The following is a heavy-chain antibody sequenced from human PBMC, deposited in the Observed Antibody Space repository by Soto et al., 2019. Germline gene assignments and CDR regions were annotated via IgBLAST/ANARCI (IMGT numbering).Heavy chain of an antibody. CDR1: GGSVSSYY. Sequence: QVQLQESGPGLVKPSETLSLTCTVSGGSVSSYYWSWVRQPAGKGLEWIGRLYNSGNTNYNPSLKSRVIMSAETSKNQFSLKLSSVTAADTAVYYCARDGSDSYGLDVWGQGPTVTVSS. J-gene: IGHJ6*02. CDR3: ARDGSDSYGLDV. CDR2: LYNSGNT. V-gene: IGHV4-4*07. D-gene: IGHD6-25*01.